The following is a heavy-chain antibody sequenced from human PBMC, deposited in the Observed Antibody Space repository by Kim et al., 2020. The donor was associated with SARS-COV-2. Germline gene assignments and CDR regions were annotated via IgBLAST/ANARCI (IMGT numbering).Heavy chain of an antibody. Sequence: VQGRFTNSGDNAKNSLYLQMNSLRAEDTAVYYCARVKKDTSMGPYYFDYWGQGTLVTVSS. CDR3: ARVKKDTSMGPYYFDY. V-gene: IGHV3-21*01. D-gene: IGHD5-18*01. J-gene: IGHJ4*02.